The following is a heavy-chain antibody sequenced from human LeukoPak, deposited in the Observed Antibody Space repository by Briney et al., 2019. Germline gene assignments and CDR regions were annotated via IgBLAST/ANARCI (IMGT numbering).Heavy chain of an antibody. CDR2: ISSSSSPI. CDR1: GFTFSSYS. Sequence: GGSLRLSCAASGFTFSSYSMNWVRQAPGKGLEWVSYISSSSSPIYYADSVKGRFTISRDNAKNSLYLQMNSLRAEDTAVYYCARDKRDIVVVVAATDAFDIWGQGTMVTVSS. V-gene: IGHV3-21*05. J-gene: IGHJ3*02. CDR3: ARDKRDIVVVVAATDAFDI. D-gene: IGHD2-15*01.